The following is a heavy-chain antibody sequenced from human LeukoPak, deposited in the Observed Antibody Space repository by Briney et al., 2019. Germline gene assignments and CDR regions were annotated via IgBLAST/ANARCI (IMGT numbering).Heavy chain of an antibody. V-gene: IGHV3-7*01. CDR2: IKQDGSEK. CDR1: GFTFSSYW. J-gene: IGHJ3*02. Sequence: GGSLRLSCAGSGFTFSSYWMSWVRQAPGKGLEWVANIKQDGSEKYSVDSVKGRFTISRDNAKNSLYLQMNSLRAEDTAVYYCAKGGLVHPLHIWGQGTMVTVSS. CDR3: AKGGLVHPLHI. D-gene: IGHD3/OR15-3a*01.